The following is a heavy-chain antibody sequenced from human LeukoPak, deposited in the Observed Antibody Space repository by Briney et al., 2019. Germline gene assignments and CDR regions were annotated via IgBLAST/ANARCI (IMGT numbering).Heavy chain of an antibody. CDR1: GGSVSSGSYY. CDR3: ARGEDSSSWYDY. Sequence: SETLSLTCTVSGGSVSSGSYYWSWIRQPPGKGLEWIGYIYNSGSTNYNPSPKSRVTISVDTSKNQFSLKLSSVTAADTAVYYCARGEDSSSWYDYWGQGTLVTVSS. D-gene: IGHD6-13*01. CDR2: IYNSGST. V-gene: IGHV4-61*01. J-gene: IGHJ4*02.